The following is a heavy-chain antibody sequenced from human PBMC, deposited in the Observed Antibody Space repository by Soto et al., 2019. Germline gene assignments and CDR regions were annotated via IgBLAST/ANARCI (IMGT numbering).Heavy chain of an antibody. CDR2: IGTSVSNI. CDR1: GFTFSDYY. CDR3: ARQGAIFGVVTNYFDY. D-gene: IGHD3-3*01. V-gene: IGHV3-11*01. Sequence: QVQLVESGGGLVKPGASLRLSCAASGFTFSDYYMSWIRQAPGMGLEWVSYIGTSVSNIHYADSVKGRFIISRDNAKNSLFLQVNSLRAEDTAVYYCARQGAIFGVVTNYFDYWGQGALVTVSS. J-gene: IGHJ4*02.